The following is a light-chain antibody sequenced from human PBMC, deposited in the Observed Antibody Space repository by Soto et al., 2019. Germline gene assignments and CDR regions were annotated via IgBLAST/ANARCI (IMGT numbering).Light chain of an antibody. CDR1: QSVTSNY. CDR2: GAS. V-gene: IGKV3-20*01. J-gene: IGKJ2*01. CDR3: HQYGGSPPYT. Sequence: EIVLTQSPGTLSLSPGERATLSCRASQSVTSNYLAWYQQKPGQAPRLLVYGASSRATAIPDRFSGSGSGTDFTLTISRLEPEDFAVYYCHQYGGSPPYTFGRGTKLEIK.